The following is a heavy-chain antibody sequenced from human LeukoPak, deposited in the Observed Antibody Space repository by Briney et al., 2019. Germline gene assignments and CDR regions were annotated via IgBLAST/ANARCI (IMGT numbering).Heavy chain of an antibody. V-gene: IGHV1-69*01. CDR2: LIPIYGSA. CDR3: AGFFYDNSGDAFDI. Sequence: SVTVSCKASGGSFTFTSHAISWVRQAPGQGLEWMGGLIPIYGSANYAQKFQGRVTITSDESTRTVFMELSSLRPEDSAVYYCAGFFYDNSGDAFDIWGQGTMVTVSS. CDR1: GGSFTFTSHA. D-gene: IGHD3-22*01. J-gene: IGHJ3*02.